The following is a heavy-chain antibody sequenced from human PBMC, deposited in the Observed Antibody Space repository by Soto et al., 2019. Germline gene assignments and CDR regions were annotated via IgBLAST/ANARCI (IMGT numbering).Heavy chain of an antibody. CDR2: INAGNGNT. CDR3: ARGSGYSSSWWYGFDI. V-gene: IGHV1-3*01. CDR1: GYTFTSHA. D-gene: IGHD6-13*01. Sequence: ASVKVSCKASGYTFTSHAMHWVRQAPGQRLEWMGWINAGNGNTKYSQKFQGRVTITRDTSASTAFMELSSLRSEDTAVYYCARGSGYSSSWWYGFDIWGKGTMVTVSS. J-gene: IGHJ3*02.